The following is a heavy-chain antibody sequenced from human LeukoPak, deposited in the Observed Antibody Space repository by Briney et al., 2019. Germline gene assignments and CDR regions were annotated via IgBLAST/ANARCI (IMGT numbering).Heavy chain of an antibody. D-gene: IGHD3-22*01. Sequence: GGSLRLSCVASGFTVSSNYMSWVRQAPGKGLEWVSAISGSGGSTYYADSVKGRFTISRDNSKNTLYLEVNSLRAEDTAVYYCATAFYFDSSGPYWYFDLWGRGTLVTVSS. J-gene: IGHJ2*01. CDR3: ATAFYFDSSGPYWYFDL. CDR2: ISGSGGST. V-gene: IGHV3-23*01. CDR1: GFTVSSNY.